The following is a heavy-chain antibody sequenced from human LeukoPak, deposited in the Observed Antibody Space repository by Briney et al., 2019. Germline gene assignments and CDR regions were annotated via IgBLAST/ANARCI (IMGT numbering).Heavy chain of an antibody. V-gene: IGHV3-21*03. CDR3: ARDPGYYGSGSYYDY. CDR2: ISSSSSYI. D-gene: IGHD3-10*01. CDR1: GFTFSSYS. Sequence: KSGGSLRLSCAASGFTFSSYSMNWVRQAPGKGLEWVSSISSSSSYIYYADSVKGRFTISRDNAKNSLYLQMNSLRAEDTAVYYCARDPGYYGSGSYYDYWGQGTLVTVSS. J-gene: IGHJ4*02.